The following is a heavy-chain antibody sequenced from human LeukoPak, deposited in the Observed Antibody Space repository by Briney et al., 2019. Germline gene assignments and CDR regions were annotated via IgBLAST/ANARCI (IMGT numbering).Heavy chain of an antibody. D-gene: IGHD4-17*01. J-gene: IGHJ4*02. Sequence: SVKVSSKASGGTFISYAISWVRQAPGQGVEWMGRIIPIFGRANYSQKFPGRGKITKDESASTAYMELSSLRSEDTAVYYCAVGPLAATDDYGDFNEFDYWGQGTLVTVSS. CDR1: GGTFISYA. CDR2: IIPIFGRA. CDR3: AVGPLAATDDYGDFNEFDY. V-gene: IGHV1-69*05.